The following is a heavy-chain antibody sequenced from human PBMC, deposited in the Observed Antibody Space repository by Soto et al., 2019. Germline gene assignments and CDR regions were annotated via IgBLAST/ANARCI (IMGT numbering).Heavy chain of an antibody. CDR1: GYTFTGYY. D-gene: IGHD3-22*01. J-gene: IGHJ3*02. V-gene: IGHV1-46*01. CDR2: INPSGGST. CDR3: AREYYYDSSGYYYVGRTAFDI. Sequence: ASVKVSCKASGYTFTGYYMHWVRQAPGQGLEWMGIINPSGGSTSYAQKFQGRVTMTRDTSTSTVYVELSSLRSEDTAVYYCAREYYYDSSGYYYVGRTAFDIWGQGTMVTVSS.